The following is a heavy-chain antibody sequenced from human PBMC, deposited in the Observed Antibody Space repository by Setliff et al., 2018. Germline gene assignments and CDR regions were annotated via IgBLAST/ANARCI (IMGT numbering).Heavy chain of an antibody. CDR1: GFTLDDYY. CDR3: ARGKDYSDGSGSYPNYFDC. Sequence: GGSLRLSCEASGFTLDDYYMTWIRQAPGKGLEWISYISSSGYTIYYANSVKGRFSISRDDALNSLFLEMNSLRVDDTAIYYCARGKDYSDGSGSYPNYFDCWGQGTLVTVS. V-gene: IGHV3-11*04. CDR2: ISSSGYTI. D-gene: IGHD3-22*01. J-gene: IGHJ4*02.